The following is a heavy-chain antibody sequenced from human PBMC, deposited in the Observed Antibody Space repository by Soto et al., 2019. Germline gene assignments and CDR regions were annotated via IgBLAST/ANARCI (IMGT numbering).Heavy chain of an antibody. CDR1: GYTFTSYG. V-gene: IGHV1-18*01. D-gene: IGHD3-22*01. Sequence: ASVKVSCKASGYTFTSYGISWVRQAPGQGLEWIGWISAYNGNTNYAQKFQGRVTITADESTSTAYMGLSSLRSEDTAVYYCARDFGGYYGFLGKRESNWFDPWGQGTPVTVSS. J-gene: IGHJ5*02. CDR2: ISAYNGNT. CDR3: ARDFGGYYGFLGKRESNWFDP.